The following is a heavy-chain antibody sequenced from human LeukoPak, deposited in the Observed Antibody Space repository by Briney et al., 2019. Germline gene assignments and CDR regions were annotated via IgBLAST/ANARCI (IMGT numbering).Heavy chain of an antibody. CDR1: GFTFVNAS. V-gene: IGHV3-15*01. J-gene: IGHJ5*02. Sequence: GGSLRLSCLPSGFTFVNASMSWVRQAPGKGLEWVVLMKSKPEGGTTFYAAPVRGRFTISRDDSRNTLYLQMTSLTIGDTGVYYCTTGSPGGQGTLVTVSA. CDR3: TTGSP. CDR2: MKSKPEGGTT.